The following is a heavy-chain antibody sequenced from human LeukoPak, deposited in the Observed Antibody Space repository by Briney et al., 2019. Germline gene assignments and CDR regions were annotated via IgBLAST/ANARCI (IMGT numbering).Heavy chain of an antibody. CDR3: TISDYYDSSGYYYDLDY. CDR2: IKSKTDGGTT. Sequence: GGSLRLSCAASGFTFSNAWMSWVRQAPGKGLEWVGRIKSKTDGGTTDYAAPVKGRFTISRDDSKNTLYLQMNSLKTEDTAVYYCTISDYYDSSGYYYDLDYWGQGTLVTVSS. V-gene: IGHV3-15*01. CDR1: GFTFSNAW. J-gene: IGHJ4*02. D-gene: IGHD3-22*01.